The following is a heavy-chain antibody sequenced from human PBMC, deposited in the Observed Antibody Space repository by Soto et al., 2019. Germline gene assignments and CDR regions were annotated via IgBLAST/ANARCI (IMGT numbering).Heavy chain of an antibody. V-gene: IGHV5-51*01. CDR1: GYGFNAYW. D-gene: IGHD2-8*02. Sequence: PGESLKISCKGSGYGFNAYWIPWVRQMPGKGLEWMGIIYPGDSDTRYSPSFQGQVTISADKSITTAFLQWSALKASDTAMYYCARLGYCTGGDCHGMDVWGQGTTVTVSS. CDR3: ARLGYCTGGDCHGMDV. CDR2: IYPGDSDT. J-gene: IGHJ6*02.